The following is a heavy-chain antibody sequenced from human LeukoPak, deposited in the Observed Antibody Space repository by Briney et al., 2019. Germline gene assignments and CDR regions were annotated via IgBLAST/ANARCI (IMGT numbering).Heavy chain of an antibody. CDR1: GGSISSGGYY. CDR3: ARLSIGRSVGHGAFDI. J-gene: IGHJ3*02. CDR2: IYYSGST. Sequence: SETLSLTRTVSGGSISSGGYYWSWIRQHPGKGLEWIGYIYYSGSTYYNPSLKSRVTISVDTSKNQFSLKLSSVTAADTAVYYCARLSIGRSVGHGAFDIWGQGTMVTVSS. V-gene: IGHV4-31*03. D-gene: IGHD1-26*01.